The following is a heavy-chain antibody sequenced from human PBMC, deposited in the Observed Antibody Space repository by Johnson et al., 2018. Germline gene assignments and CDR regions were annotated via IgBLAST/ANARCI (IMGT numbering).Heavy chain of an antibody. CDR2: ISADTGNT. CDR1: GYSFNSYA. CDR3: ASQYRYGWSWFDP. J-gene: IGHJ5*02. Sequence: QVQLVQSGTEVKKPGASXKVSCKASGYSFNSYAISWVRQAPGQGLEWMGWISADTGNTDYAQTLQGRVTMTTDTSTSTAYMELRSLRSDDTAVYYCASQYRYGWSWFDPWGQGTLVTVSS. D-gene: IGHD5-18*01. V-gene: IGHV1-18*01.